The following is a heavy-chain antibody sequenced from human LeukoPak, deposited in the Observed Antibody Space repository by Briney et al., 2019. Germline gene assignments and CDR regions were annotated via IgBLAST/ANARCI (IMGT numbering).Heavy chain of an antibody. D-gene: IGHD3-10*01. V-gene: IGHV1-69*13. Sequence: ASVKVSCKASGGTFSSYAISWVRQAPGQGLEWMGGIIPISGTANYAQKFQGRVTITADESTSTAYMELSSLRSEDTAVYYCARDLGITLVRGALYYYGMDVWGQGTTVTVTS. CDR1: GGTFSSYA. J-gene: IGHJ6*02. CDR2: IIPISGTA. CDR3: ARDLGITLVRGALYYYGMDV.